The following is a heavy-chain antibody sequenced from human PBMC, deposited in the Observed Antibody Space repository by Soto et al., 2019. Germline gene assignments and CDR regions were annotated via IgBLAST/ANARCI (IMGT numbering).Heavy chain of an antibody. CDR2: TRNKANSYTT. Sequence: PGGSLRLSCAASGFNFITYSLSWVRQAPGKGLEWVGRTRNKANSYTTEYAASVKGRFTISRDDSKNSLYLQMNSLKTEDTAVYYCASHGYSGSYDYWGQGTLVTVSS. CDR1: GFNFITYS. J-gene: IGHJ4*02. D-gene: IGHD1-26*01. V-gene: IGHV3-72*01. CDR3: ASHGYSGSYDY.